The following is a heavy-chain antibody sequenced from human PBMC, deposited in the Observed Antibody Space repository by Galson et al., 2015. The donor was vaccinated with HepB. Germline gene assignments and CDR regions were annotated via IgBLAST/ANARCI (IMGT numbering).Heavy chain of an antibody. V-gene: IGHV3-66*01. CDR1: GFTVSSNY. CDR2: IYSGGST. J-gene: IGHJ2*01. D-gene: IGHD3-10*01. CDR3: ARDTGVGYFDL. Sequence: SLRLSCAASGFTVSSNYMSWVRQAPGKGLEWVSVIYSGGSTYYAGSVKGRFTISRDNSRNTLYLQMNSLRAEDTAVYYCARDTGVGYFDLWGRGTLVTVSS.